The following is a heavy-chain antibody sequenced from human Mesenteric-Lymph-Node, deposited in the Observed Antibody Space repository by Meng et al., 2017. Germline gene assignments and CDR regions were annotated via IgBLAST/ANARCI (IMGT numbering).Heavy chain of an antibody. CDR1: GFTFSSYG. D-gene: IGHD2-21*02. J-gene: IGHJ4*02. V-gene: IGHV3-33*01. Sequence: GGSLRLSCAASGFTFSSYGMHWVRQAPGKGLEWVAVIWYDGSNKYYADSVKGRFTISRDNSKNTLYLQMNSLRAEDTAVYYCARAGSTHVGPTVVVTAINLDYWGQGTLVTVSS. CDR2: IWYDGSNK. CDR3: ARAGSTHVGPTVVVTAINLDY.